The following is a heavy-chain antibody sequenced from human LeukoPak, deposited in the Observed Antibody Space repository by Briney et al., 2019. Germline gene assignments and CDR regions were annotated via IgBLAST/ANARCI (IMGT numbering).Heavy chain of an antibody. Sequence: PSQTLSLTCTVSGGSISSGGYYWSWIRQHPGKGPEWIGYIYYSGSTYYNPSLKSRVTISVDTSKNQFSLKLSSVTAADTAVYYCARSSGYCSSTSCYKSSGRWFDPWGQGTLVTVSS. CDR3: ARSSGYCSSTSCYKSSGRWFDP. CDR2: IYYSGST. D-gene: IGHD2-2*02. V-gene: IGHV4-31*03. J-gene: IGHJ5*02. CDR1: GGSISSGGYY.